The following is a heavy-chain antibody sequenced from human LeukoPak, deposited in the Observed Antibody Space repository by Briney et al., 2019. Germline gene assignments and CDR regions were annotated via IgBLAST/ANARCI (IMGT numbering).Heavy chain of an antibody. Sequence: GGSLRLSCAASGFTFNTYAIYWVRRAPGKGLEWVSGICGSGGCTYYSDSVKGRFTISRDNSKNTVYLQMNSPTADDTAVYYCAKTTVGYSSGRYPGWPADCWGQGTLVTVSP. CDR2: ICGSGGCT. CDR3: AKTTVGYSSGRYPGWPADC. V-gene: IGHV3-23*01. CDR1: GFTFNTYA. D-gene: IGHD6-19*01. J-gene: IGHJ4*02.